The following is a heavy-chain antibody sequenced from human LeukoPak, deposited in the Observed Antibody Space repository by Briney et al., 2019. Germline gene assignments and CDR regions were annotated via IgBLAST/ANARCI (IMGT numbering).Heavy chain of an antibody. D-gene: IGHD4-17*01. V-gene: IGHV4-59*01. J-gene: IGHJ3*02. CDR1: GGSISSYY. CDR2: IYYSGST. CDR3: ARFYGESVEFDAFDI. Sequence: SETLSLTCTVSGGSISSYYWSWIRQPPGKGLEWIGYIYYSGSTNYNPSLKSRVTISVDTSKNQFSLKLSSVTAADTAVYYCARFYGESVEFDAFDIWGQGTMVTVSS.